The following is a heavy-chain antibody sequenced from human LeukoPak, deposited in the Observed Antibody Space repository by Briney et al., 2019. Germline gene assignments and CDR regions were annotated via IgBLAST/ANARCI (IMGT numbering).Heavy chain of an antibody. V-gene: IGHV3-23*01. CDR3: AKCGHIVVVTAIVDY. Sequence: PGGSLRLSCAASGFTFSSYAMSWVRQAPGNGLEWVSAISGSGGSTYYADSVKGQFTISRDNSKNTLYLQMNSLRAEDTAVYYCAKCGHIVVVTAIVDYWGQGTLVTVSS. CDR2: ISGSGGST. CDR1: GFTFSSYA. J-gene: IGHJ4*02. D-gene: IGHD2-21*02.